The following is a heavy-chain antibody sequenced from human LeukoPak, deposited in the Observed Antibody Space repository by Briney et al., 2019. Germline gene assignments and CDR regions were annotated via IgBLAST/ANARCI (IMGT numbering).Heavy chain of an antibody. CDR1: GGSISSYY. CDR2: IYTSGST. D-gene: IGHD3-3*01. J-gene: IGHJ5*02. Sequence: SETLSHTCTVSGGSISSYYWSWIRQPAGKGLEWIGRIYTSGSTNYNPSLKSRVTISVDTSKNQFSLKLSSVTAADTAVYYCARATVLRFLEWYWFDPWGQGTLVTVSS. V-gene: IGHV4-4*07. CDR3: ARATVLRFLEWYWFDP.